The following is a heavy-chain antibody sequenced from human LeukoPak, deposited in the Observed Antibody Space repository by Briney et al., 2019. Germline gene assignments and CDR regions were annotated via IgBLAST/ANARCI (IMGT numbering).Heavy chain of an antibody. D-gene: IGHD6-13*01. CDR3: AREFERAHSSSWHNLNYYYYYYMDV. Sequence: AGGSLRLSCEASGFTFTTYSMTWVRQAPGKGLEWVSIISSGSSAIFSADALKGRFTISRDDAKNSLYLQMNSLRAEDTAVYYCAREFERAHSSSWHNLNYYYYYYMDVWGKGTTVTVSS. V-gene: IGHV3-21*01. CDR2: ISSGSSAI. J-gene: IGHJ6*03. CDR1: GFTFTTYS.